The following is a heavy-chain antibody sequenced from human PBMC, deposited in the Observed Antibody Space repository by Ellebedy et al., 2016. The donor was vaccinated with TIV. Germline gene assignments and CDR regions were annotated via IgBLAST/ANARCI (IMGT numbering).Heavy chain of an antibody. CDR2: IIPIFGTA. Sequence: SVKVSXKASGGTFSSYAISWVRQAPGQGLEWMGGIIPIFGTANYAQKFQGRVTITADESTSTAYMELSSLRSEDTAVYYCARDRSHGDYGDAFDIWGQGTMVTVSS. D-gene: IGHD4-17*01. J-gene: IGHJ3*02. CDR1: GGTFSSYA. CDR3: ARDRSHGDYGDAFDI. V-gene: IGHV1-69*13.